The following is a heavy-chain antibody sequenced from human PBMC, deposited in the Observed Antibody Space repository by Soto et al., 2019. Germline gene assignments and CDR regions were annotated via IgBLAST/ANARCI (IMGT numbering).Heavy chain of an antibody. V-gene: IGHV4-61*08. CDR2: IYHGGST. J-gene: IGHJ5*02. CDR1: GGSISSGGYY. CDR3: ARHVAYYYRSGNYYPHRPRFDP. D-gene: IGHD3-10*01. Sequence: SETLSLTCTVSGGSISSGGYYWSWIRQHPGKGLEWIGYIYHGGSTNYNPSLESRVTLSLDASKNQFSPKLSSVTAADTAGYDCARHVAYYYRSGNYYPHRPRFDPWGQGTLVTVSS.